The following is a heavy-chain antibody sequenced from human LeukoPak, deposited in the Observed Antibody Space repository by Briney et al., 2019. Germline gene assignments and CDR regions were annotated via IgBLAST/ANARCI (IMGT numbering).Heavy chain of an antibody. CDR1: GFTFSNYA. CDR2: ILGSGGST. Sequence: GASLRLSCAASGFTFSNYAMSWVRQAPGKGLEWVSAILGSGGSTYYADSVKGRFTVSRDNSKSTLYLQMNSLRAEDTALYYCAKWGDYDALTGYYVPDYWGQGTLVTVSS. CDR3: AKWGDYDALTGYYVPDY. V-gene: IGHV3-23*01. D-gene: IGHD3-9*01. J-gene: IGHJ4*02.